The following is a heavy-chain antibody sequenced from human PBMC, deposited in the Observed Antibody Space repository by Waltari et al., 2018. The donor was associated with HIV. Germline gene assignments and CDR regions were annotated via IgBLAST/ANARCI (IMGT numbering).Heavy chain of an antibody. D-gene: IGHD3-10*01. CDR1: GGTFASYS. Sequence: QVHLVQSGAEVRKPGSSVKVSCKTSGGTFASYSINWVRQAPGQGLEWMGRIIPTTDKTNYAQKSQGRVTITMDKSTGTVYMEVRNLRSGDTAIYYCATARETMGVDFDYWGHGTLITVSS. CDR3: ATARETMGVDFDY. V-gene: IGHV1-69*02. CDR2: IIPTTDKT. J-gene: IGHJ4*01.